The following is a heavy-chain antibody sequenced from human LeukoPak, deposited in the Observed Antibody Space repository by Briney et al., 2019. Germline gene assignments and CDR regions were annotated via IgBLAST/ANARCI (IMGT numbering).Heavy chain of an antibody. D-gene: IGHD1-14*01. J-gene: IGHJ6*03. CDR2: INPSGGST. CDR1: GYTFT. CDR3: ARSSGRSPNREYMDV. V-gene: IGHV1-46*01. Sequence: ASVKVSCKASGYTFTIHWVRQAPGQGLEWLGIINPSGGSTSYAQKFQGRVTMTRDASTSTVYMELSSLRSEDTAVYYCARSSGRSPNREYMDVWGKGTTVTVSS.